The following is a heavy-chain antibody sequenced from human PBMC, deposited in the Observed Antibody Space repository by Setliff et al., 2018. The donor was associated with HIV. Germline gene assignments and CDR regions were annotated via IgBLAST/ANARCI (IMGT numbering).Heavy chain of an antibody. J-gene: IGHJ4*02. D-gene: IGHD4-17*01. CDR2: ITHSGSA. Sequence: SETLSLTCAVYGGSFSGYYCWSWIRQSPGERLEWIGDITHSGSAEYSPSFRSRVTISVDTSKNQFSLKLNSVTAADTAVYYCARGVVAYDYGDLISLHYFDYWGQGTLVTVSS. CDR3: ARGVVAYDYGDLISLHYFDY. CDR1: GGSFSGYY. V-gene: IGHV4-34*01.